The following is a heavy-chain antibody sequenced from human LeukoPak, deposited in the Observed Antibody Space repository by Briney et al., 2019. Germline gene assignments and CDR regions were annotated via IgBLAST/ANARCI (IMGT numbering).Heavy chain of an antibody. V-gene: IGHV1-18*01. Sequence: ASVKVSCKASGYTFTSYGISWARQAPGQGREWMGWISAYNGKTNYAQKLQGTGTMTTDTSTSTAYMEPRSLRSDDPAVYYLSRTEVQWPDIQRFDYWGQGTLVTVSS. D-gene: IGHD6-19*01. CDR1: GYTFTSYG. CDR2: ISAYNGKT. J-gene: IGHJ4*02. CDR3: SRTEVQWPDIQRFDY.